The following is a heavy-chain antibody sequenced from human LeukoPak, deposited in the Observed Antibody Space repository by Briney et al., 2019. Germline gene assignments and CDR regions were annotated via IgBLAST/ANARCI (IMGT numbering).Heavy chain of an antibody. CDR3: AKRVSGWYQVDY. J-gene: IGHJ4*02. Sequence: PGRSLRLSCAASGFTFSSYAMHWVRQAPGKGLEWVANIKQDGSEKYYVDSVKGRFTISRDNSKNTLYLQMNSLRAEDTALYYCAKRVSGWYQVDYWGQGTLVTVSS. V-gene: IGHV3-7*03. CDR2: IKQDGSEK. D-gene: IGHD6-19*01. CDR1: GFTFSSYA.